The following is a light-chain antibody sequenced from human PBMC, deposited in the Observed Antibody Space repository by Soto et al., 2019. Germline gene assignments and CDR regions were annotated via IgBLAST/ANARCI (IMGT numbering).Light chain of an antibody. Sequence: EIVLTQSPATLSLSPGERATLSCRASQSVSSSLAWYQQKPGQAPRLLIYDASNRATGIPARFSGSGSGTDFTLPIRSLEPEDFAVYYCQQRSNWLFTFGPGTKVDIK. CDR3: QQRSNWLFT. V-gene: IGKV3-11*01. CDR1: QSVSSS. CDR2: DAS. J-gene: IGKJ3*01.